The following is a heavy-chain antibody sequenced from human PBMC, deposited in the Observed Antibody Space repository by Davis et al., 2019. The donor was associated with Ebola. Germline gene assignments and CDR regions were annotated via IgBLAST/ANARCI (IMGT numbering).Heavy chain of an antibody. V-gene: IGHV4-59*12. CDR1: GGSFSGYY. CDR3: ARASPTITYYYYGMDV. D-gene: IGHD1-14*01. J-gene: IGHJ6*02. CDR2: IYYSGST. Sequence: SETLSLTCAVYGGSFSGYYWSWIRQPPGKGLEWIGYIYYSGSTNYNPSLKSRVTISVDTSKNQFSLKLSSVTAADTAVYYCARASPTITYYYYGMDVWGQGTTVTVSS.